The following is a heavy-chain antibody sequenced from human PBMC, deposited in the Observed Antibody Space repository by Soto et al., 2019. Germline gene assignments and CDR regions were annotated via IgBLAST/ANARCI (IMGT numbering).Heavy chain of an antibody. CDR1: GFTFSSYA. J-gene: IGHJ5*02. CDR2: ISGSGGST. Sequence: GGSLRLSCAASGFTFSSYAMSWVRQAPGKGLEWVSAISGSGGSTYYADSVKGRFTISRDNSKNTLYLQMNSLRAEDTAVYYCAKEYCSSTSCYGNFMNWFDPWGQGTLATVSS. D-gene: IGHD2-2*01. CDR3: AKEYCSSTSCYGNFMNWFDP. V-gene: IGHV3-23*01.